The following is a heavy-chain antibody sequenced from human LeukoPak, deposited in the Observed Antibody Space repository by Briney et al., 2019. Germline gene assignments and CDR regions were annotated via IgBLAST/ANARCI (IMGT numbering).Heavy chain of an antibody. Sequence: GGSLRLSCAASGFMFTSYWMSWVRQAPGKGLEWVANTNQDGSAKYYVDSVKGRFTISRDNAKNSLYLQMNSLRAEDTAVYSCARRTNYLAFDYWGQGTLVTVSS. D-gene: IGHD4/OR15-4a*01. CDR1: GFMFTSYW. J-gene: IGHJ4*02. CDR2: TNQDGSAK. V-gene: IGHV3-7*01. CDR3: ARRTNYLAFDY.